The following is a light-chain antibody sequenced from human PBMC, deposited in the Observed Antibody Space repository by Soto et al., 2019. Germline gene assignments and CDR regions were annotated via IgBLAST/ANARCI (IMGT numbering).Light chain of an antibody. J-gene: IGKJ1*01. V-gene: IGKV1-8*01. Sequence: AIRMTQSPSSLSASTGDRVTITCRARQGISSYLAGYQQKPGKAPKLLLYAASTMQSGVPSRFSGSGSGTDFTLTFSCLQSEDFATYYCQQYYNYPRTFGQGTKVEIK. CDR2: AAS. CDR3: QQYYNYPRT. CDR1: QGISSY.